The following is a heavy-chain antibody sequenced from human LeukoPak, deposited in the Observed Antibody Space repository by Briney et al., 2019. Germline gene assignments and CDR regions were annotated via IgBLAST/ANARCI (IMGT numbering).Heavy chain of an antibody. CDR3: ANSGGWWDYFDY. CDR2: ISQDGTNK. D-gene: IGHD6-19*01. J-gene: IGHJ4*02. Sequence: PGRSLRLSCAASGFSFSSYVMNWVRQAPGKGAEGVAVISQDGTNKYYADSVKGRFIISRDNSKNTLFLQINNLRAEDTGVNHCANSGGWWDYFDYWGQGNLVTVSS. V-gene: IGHV3-30*04. CDR1: GFSFSSYV.